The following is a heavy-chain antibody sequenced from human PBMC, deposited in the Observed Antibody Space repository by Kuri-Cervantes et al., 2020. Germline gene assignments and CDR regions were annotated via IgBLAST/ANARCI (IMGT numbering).Heavy chain of an antibody. CDR1: GYTLTELS. Sequence: ASVKVSCKVSGYTLTELSMHWVRQAPGKGLEWMGGFDPEDGETIYAQKFQGRVTMTEDTSTDTAYMELSSLRSEDTAVYYCARVLPWFGDPSGHWDYWGQGTLVPSPQ. CDR3: ARVLPWFGDPSGHWDY. V-gene: IGHV1-24*01. D-gene: IGHD3-10*01. J-gene: IGHJ4*02. CDR2: FDPEDGET.